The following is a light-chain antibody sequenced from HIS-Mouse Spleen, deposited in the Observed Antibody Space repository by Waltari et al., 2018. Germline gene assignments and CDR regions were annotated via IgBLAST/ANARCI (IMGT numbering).Light chain of an antibody. CDR3: QSYDSSNWV. CDR1: SGRIASNY. Sequence: NFMLTQPHSVSESPGKTVTISSTGTSGRIASNYVHWYRQPPGSAPTTVLYEDNQRPSGVPDRFSGSIDSSSNSASLTISGLKTEDEADYYCQSYDSSNWVFGGGTKLTVL. V-gene: IGLV6-57*02. CDR2: EDN. J-gene: IGLJ3*02.